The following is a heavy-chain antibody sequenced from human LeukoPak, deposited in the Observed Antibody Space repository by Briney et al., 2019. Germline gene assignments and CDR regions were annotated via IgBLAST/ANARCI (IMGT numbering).Heavy chain of an antibody. J-gene: IGHJ4*02. CDR3: EIALPD. CDR1: GFSFSSYW. CDR2: INSDGSST. Sequence: GRSLRLSCAASGFSFSSYWMRCVRQAPGKGLVWVSRINSDGSSTSHADSVNGRFTIYRDNAENTLYLQINSLRAEYTAVYYCEIALPDWGQGTLVTVS. V-gene: IGHV3-74*01.